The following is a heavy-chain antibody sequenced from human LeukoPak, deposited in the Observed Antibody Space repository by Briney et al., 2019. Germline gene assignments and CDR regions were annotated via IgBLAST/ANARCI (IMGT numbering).Heavy chain of an antibody. V-gene: IGHV4-59*01. CDR1: GGSISSYY. CDR2: IYYSGST. J-gene: IGHJ4*02. CDR3: ASSGSYYYFDY. D-gene: IGHD1-26*01. Sequence: SETLSLTCTVSGGSISSYYWSWIRQPPGKGLEWIGYIYYSGSTNYNPSLKSRVTISVDTSRNQFSLKLSSVTAADTAVYYCASSGSYYYFDYWGQGTLVTVSS.